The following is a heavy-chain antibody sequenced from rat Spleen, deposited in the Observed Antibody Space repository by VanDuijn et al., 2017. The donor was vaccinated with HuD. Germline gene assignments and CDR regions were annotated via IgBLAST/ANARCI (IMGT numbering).Heavy chain of an antibody. D-gene: IGHD5-1*01. CDR1: GFTFSRSA. J-gene: IGHJ2*01. V-gene: IGHV5S13*01. CDR3: ARHGSNSYYFDY. Sequence: EAQLLESGGGLVQLGRTLKLFCAASGFTFSRSAMAWVSHAPARGLEWVAYISTGGGNTYYRDSVKGRFTISRDNAKNTQNLQMDSLRSEDTATYYCARHGSNSYYFDYWRQGVMVTVPS. CDR2: ISTGGGNT.